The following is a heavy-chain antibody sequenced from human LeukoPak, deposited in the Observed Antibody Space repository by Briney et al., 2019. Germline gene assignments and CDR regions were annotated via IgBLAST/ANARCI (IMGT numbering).Heavy chain of an antibody. D-gene: IGHD6-19*01. CDR1: GFTLSSYS. J-gene: IGHJ1*01. V-gene: IGHV3-64*01. CDR3: ARVDSGSACAS. Sequence: PGGSLRLSCAASGFTLSSYSMHWVRQAPGKGLELVSAISKNGRNTYYGNSMKGRFTISRDISKNTLYLQMGSLRPEDMAVYYCARVDSGSACASWGQGILVTVSS. CDR2: ISKNGRNT.